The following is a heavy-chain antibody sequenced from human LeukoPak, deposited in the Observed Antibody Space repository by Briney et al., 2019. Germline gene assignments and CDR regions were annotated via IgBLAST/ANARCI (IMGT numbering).Heavy chain of an antibody. CDR3: AKDLYIVVVVAAIDAFDI. CDR2: IKQDGSEK. Sequence: GGSLRLSCAASGFTFSSYWMSWVRQAPGKGLEWVANIKQDGSEKYYVDSVKGRFTISRDNAKNSLYLQMNSLRAEDTAVYYCAKDLYIVVVVAAIDAFDIWGQGTMVTVSS. J-gene: IGHJ3*02. D-gene: IGHD2-15*01. V-gene: IGHV3-7*03. CDR1: GFTFSSYW.